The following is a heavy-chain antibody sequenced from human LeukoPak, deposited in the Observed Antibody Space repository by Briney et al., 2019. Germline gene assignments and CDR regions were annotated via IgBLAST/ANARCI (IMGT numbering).Heavy chain of an antibody. CDR1: GFTFTNYA. CDR3: ARDPPYYDSSGYYYDY. D-gene: IGHD3-22*01. V-gene: IGHV3-21*01. Sequence: GGSLRLSCAASGFTFTNYAMIWVRQAPGKGLEWVSSISGSSIYIYYADSVKGRFTISRDNAKNSLYLQMNSLRAEDTAVYYCARDPPYYDSSGYYYDYWGQGTLVTVSS. CDR2: ISGSSIYI. J-gene: IGHJ4*02.